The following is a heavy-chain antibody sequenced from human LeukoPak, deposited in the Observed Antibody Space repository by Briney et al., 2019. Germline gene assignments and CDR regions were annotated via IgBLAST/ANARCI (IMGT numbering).Heavy chain of an antibody. V-gene: IGHV4-30-4*01. D-gene: IGHD4-17*01. CDR1: GVSISSDDYY. CDR2: IYYSGNT. Sequence: SQTLSLTCTVSGVSISSDDYYWSWIRHRPGKGLEGSVYIYYSGNTYSNPSRKGRVTISVDTSKNQFSLKLSFVPAAEPAVYSCPRGSPMTTVTHWGQGSLVTVSS. J-gene: IGHJ4*02. CDR3: PRGSPMTTVTH.